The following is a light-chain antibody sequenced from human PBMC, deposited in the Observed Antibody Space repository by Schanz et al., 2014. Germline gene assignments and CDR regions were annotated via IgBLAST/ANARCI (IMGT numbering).Light chain of an antibody. CDR3: QQRGT. J-gene: IGKJ1*01. CDR1: QSVTSNY. CDR2: GAS. V-gene: IGKV3-20*01. Sequence: DIVLTQSPGTLSLSPGERATLSCRASQSVTSNYLAWYQQKPGQAPRLLMYGASSRATGIPDRFTGSGSGTDFTLTISRLEPEDFAVYYCQQRGTFGQGTKVEI.